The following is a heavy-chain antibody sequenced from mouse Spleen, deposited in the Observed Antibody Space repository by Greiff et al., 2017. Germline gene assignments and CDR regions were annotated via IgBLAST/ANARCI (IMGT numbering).Heavy chain of an antibody. CDR3: ASSPLYGNYVYFDV. CDR1: GYTFTDYY. D-gene: IGHD2-1*01. Sequence: EVQLQQSGPELVKPGASVKISCKASGYTFTDYYMNWVKQSHGKSLEWIGDINPNNGGTSYNQKFKGKATLTVDKSSSTAYMELRSLTSEDSAVYYCASSPLYGNYVYFDVWGTGTTVTVSS. CDR2: INPNNGGT. V-gene: IGHV1-26*01. J-gene: IGHJ1*03.